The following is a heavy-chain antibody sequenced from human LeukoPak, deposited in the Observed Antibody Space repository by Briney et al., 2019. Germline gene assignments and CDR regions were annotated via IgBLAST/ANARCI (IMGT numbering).Heavy chain of an antibody. CDR2: IYYSGST. CDR1: GGSISSYY. V-gene: IGHV4-59*01. D-gene: IGHD6-13*01. J-gene: IGHJ4*02. CDR3: ARAPWVPRGDIAAPCYFDY. Sequence: PSETLSLTCTVSGGSISSYYWSWIRQPPGKGLEWIGYIYYSGSTNYNPSLKSRVTITVDTSKNQFSLKLSSVTAADTAVYYCARAPWVPRGDIAAPCYFDYWGQGTLVTVSS.